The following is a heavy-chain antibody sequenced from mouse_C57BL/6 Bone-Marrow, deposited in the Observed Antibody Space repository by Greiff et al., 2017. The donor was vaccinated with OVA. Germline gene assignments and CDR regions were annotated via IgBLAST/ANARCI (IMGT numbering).Heavy chain of an antibody. CDR3: VRLYPSY. CDR2: IRSKSNNYAT. CDR1: GFSFNTYA. D-gene: IGHD2-1*01. J-gene: IGHJ3*01. Sequence: LQESGGGLVQPKGSLKLSCAASGFSFNTYAMNWVRQAPGKGLEWVARIRSKSNNYATYYADSVKDRFTISRDDSESMLYLQMNNLKTEDTAMYYCVRLYPSYWGQGTLVTVSA. V-gene: IGHV10-1*01.